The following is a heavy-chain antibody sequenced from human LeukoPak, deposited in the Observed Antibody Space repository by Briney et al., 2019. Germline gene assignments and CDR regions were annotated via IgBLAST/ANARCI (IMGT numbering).Heavy chain of an antibody. Sequence: PGGSLRLSCAASGFTFSGSAMHWVRQASGKGLERVGRIRSKANSYATAYAASVKGRFTISRDDSKNTAYLQMNSLKTEDTAVYYCRTTGEGSAILTGYYSAPYYFDYWGQGTLVTVSS. CDR2: IRSKANSYAT. CDR1: GFTFSGSA. CDR3: RTTGEGSAILTGYYSAPYYFDY. V-gene: IGHV3-73*01. D-gene: IGHD3-9*01. J-gene: IGHJ4*02.